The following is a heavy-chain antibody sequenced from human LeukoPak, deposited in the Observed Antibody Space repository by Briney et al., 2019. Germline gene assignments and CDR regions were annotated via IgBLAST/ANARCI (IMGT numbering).Heavy chain of an antibody. J-gene: IGHJ4*02. D-gene: IGHD4-17*01. V-gene: IGHV3-9*01. CDR2: ISWNSGSI. Sequence: GGSLRLSCAASGFTFDDYAMHWVRQAPGKGLEWVSGISWNSGSIGYADSVKGRFTISRDNAKNSLYLQMNSLRAEDTALYYCAKDGGDYGTGPYYFDYWGQGTLDTVSS. CDR1: GFTFDDYA. CDR3: AKDGGDYGTGPYYFDY.